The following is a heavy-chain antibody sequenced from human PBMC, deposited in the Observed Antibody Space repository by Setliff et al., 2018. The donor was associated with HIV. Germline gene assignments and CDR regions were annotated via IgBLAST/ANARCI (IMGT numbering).Heavy chain of an antibody. V-gene: IGHV4-59*01. CDR2: IYYNGNT. CDR3: AREIYGGNSRPFDY. Sequence: SEPLSLTCTVSGGSISSYYWSWIRQPPGKGLEWIGYIYYNGNTNYNPSLKSRVTISVDTSKNQLSLKLSSVTAADTAVYYCAREIYGGNSRPFDYWGQGTLVTVSS. D-gene: IGHD4-17*01. CDR1: GGSISSYY. J-gene: IGHJ4*02.